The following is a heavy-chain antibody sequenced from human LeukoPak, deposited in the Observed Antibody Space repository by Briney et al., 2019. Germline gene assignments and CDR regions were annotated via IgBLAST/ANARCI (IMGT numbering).Heavy chain of an antibody. CDR3: ARDRSGSYSGDNYYYYYGMDV. D-gene: IGHD1-26*01. CDR1: GYTFTSYY. J-gene: IGHJ6*02. CDR2: IIPIFGTA. V-gene: IGHV1-69*13. Sequence: SVKVSCKASGYTFTSYYMHWVRQAPGQGLEWMGGIIPIFGTANYAQKFQGRVTITADESTSTAYMELSSLRSEDTAVYYCARDRSGSYSGDNYYYYYGMDVWGQGTTVTVSS.